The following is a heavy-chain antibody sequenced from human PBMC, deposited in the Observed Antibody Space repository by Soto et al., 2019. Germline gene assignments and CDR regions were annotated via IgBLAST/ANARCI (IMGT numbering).Heavy chain of an antibody. Sequence: QVQLVQSGAEVKKPGSSVKVSCKASGGTFSSYAISWVRQAPGQGLEWMGGIIPIFGTANYAQKFQGRVTITPDKSQGTAYMELSTLRSEDTPVYYCARYRGKEYQLLGPGGNWFDPWGQGTLVTVSS. CDR2: IIPIFGTA. J-gene: IGHJ5*02. CDR1: GGTFSSYA. D-gene: IGHD2-2*01. V-gene: IGHV1-69*06. CDR3: ARYRGKEYQLLGPGGNWFDP.